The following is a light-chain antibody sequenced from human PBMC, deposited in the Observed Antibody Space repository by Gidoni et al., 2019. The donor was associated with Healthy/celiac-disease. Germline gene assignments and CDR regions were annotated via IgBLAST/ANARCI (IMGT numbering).Light chain of an antibody. J-gene: IGKJ4*01. Sequence: DIVMTQSPDSLAASLGERATINCKSSQSVLYSSNNKNYLSWYQQKPGQPPKLLICWASTRESGVPDRFSGSGSGTDFTLTISSLQAEDVAVYYCQQYYSTPLTFXGXTKVEIK. CDR1: QSVLYSSNNKNY. CDR3: QQYYSTPLT. CDR2: WAS. V-gene: IGKV4-1*01.